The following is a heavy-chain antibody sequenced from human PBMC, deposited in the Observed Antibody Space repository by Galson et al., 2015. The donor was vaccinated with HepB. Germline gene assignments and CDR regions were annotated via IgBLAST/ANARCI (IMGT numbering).Heavy chain of an antibody. D-gene: IGHD2-15*01. CDR1: GYTFSSYA. CDR2: ISPHNRYT. CDR3: ARGALVVAVGATQNNWFDP. V-gene: IGHV1-18*01. J-gene: IGHJ5*02. Sequence: KVSCKASGYTFSSYAITWVRKAPGQGLEWVGWISPHNRYTNYSQNFQGRVTMTTDTSTTTAYMELRSLRSDDTAVYYCARGALVVAVGATQNNWFDPWGRGTLVTVSS.